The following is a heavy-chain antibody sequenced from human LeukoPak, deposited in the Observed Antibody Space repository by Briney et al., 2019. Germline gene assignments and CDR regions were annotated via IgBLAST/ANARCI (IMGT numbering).Heavy chain of an antibody. J-gene: IGHJ4*02. Sequence: GGSLRLSCAASGFTFSSYSMNWVRQAPGKGLEWASSISSSSSYIYYADSVKGRFTISRDNAKNSLYLQMNSLRAEDTAVYYCASRGPLYYFGNWGQGTLVTVSS. CDR2: ISSSSSYI. CDR1: GFTFSSYS. V-gene: IGHV3-21*01. CDR3: ASRGPLYYFGN.